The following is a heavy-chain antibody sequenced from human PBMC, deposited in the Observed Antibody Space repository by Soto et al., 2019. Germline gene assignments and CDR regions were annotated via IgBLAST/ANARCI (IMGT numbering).Heavy chain of an antibody. V-gene: IGHV1-3*01. D-gene: IGHD6-6*01. CDR3: ARNARPGYYFDY. CDR2: INAGNGST. J-gene: IGHJ4*02. CDR1: GYTFTSYA. Sequence: VASVKVSCKASGYTFTSYAMHWVRQAPGQRLEWMGWINAGNGSTKYSQKFQGRVTITRDTSASTAYMELSSLRSEDTAVYYCARNARPGYYFDYWGQGTLVTVSS.